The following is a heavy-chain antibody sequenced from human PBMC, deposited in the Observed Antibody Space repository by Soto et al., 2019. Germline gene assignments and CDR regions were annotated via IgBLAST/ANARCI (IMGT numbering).Heavy chain of an antibody. CDR2: IIPLFGTT. V-gene: IGHV1-69*12. CDR1: GGTFSSYA. D-gene: IGHD1-26*01. CDR3: ARDGGGATFDY. J-gene: IGHJ4*02. Sequence: QVQLVQSGAEVKKPGSSVKVSCEASGGTFSSYALNWMRQAPGQGLEWMGGIIPLFGTTTYAERFQGRVTITADESTRTAFLELSSLTSEDTAVYYCARDGGGATFDYCGQGTLVTVSS.